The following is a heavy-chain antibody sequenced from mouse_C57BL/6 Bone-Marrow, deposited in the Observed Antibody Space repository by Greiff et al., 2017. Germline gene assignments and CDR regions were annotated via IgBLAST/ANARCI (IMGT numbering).Heavy chain of an antibody. Sequence: EVQLVESGEGLVKPGGSLKLSCAASGSTFSSYALSWVRHTPEKSLEWVAYISSGGGYIYYADTVKGRFTISRDNARNTLYLQMSSLKSEDTAMYYCTRDLYDAMDYWGQGTSVTVSS. CDR1: GSTFSSYA. CDR3: TRDLYDAMDY. D-gene: IGHD2-12*01. V-gene: IGHV5-9-1*02. CDR2: ISSGGGYI. J-gene: IGHJ4*01.